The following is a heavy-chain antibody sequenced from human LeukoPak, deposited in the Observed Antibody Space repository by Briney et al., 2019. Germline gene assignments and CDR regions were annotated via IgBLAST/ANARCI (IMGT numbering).Heavy chain of an antibody. V-gene: IGHV4-61*02. CDR1: GGPISSATHY. D-gene: IGHD5-24*01. Sequence: KSSEILSLTCTVSGGPISSATHYWSWIRQPAGKGLEWIGRIYTAGSTDYNPSLRSRVTISVDTSKNQFSLNLTSVTAADTAVYYCASSKHMAALGLEYWGQGTLVTVSS. CDR3: ASSKHMAALGLEY. J-gene: IGHJ4*02. CDR2: IYTAGST.